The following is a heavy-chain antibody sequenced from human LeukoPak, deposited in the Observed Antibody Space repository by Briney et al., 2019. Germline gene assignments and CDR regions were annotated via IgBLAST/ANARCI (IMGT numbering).Heavy chain of an antibody. CDR3: ARGGGDIVGWFDP. J-gene: IGHJ5*02. Sequence: SETLSLTCAVYSGSFSGYYWSWIRQPPGKGLEWIGEINHSGSTNYNPSLKSRVTISVDTFKNQFSLKLSSVTAADTAVYYCARGGGDIVGWFDPWGQGTLVTVSS. D-gene: IGHD2-15*01. CDR1: SGSFSGYY. V-gene: IGHV4-34*01. CDR2: INHSGST.